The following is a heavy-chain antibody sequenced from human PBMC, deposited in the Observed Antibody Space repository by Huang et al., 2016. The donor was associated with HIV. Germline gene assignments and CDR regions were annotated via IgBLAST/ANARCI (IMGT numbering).Heavy chain of an antibody. Sequence: QMQLQQRGAGLLKLSETLSLTCGVSGGSFTGNYLTWIRQAPGKGLEWIGEVNDSGATNYNPSLNGRVTISLDKSNRELSLNLRSVTAADTAVYYCARQWTILEWLLGLDVWGQGTTVIVSS. J-gene: IGHJ6*02. CDR2: VNDSGAT. CDR3: ARQWTILEWLLGLDV. D-gene: IGHD3-3*01. V-gene: IGHV4-34*02. CDR1: GGSFTGNY.